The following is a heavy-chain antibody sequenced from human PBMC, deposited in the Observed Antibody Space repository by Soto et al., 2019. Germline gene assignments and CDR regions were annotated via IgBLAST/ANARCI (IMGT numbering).Heavy chain of an antibody. CDR3: ASSGVVPAAKNWFDP. J-gene: IGHJ5*02. CDR1: GYTFTSYG. V-gene: IGHV1-18*01. CDR2: ISAYNGNT. Sequence: GASVKVSCKASGYTFTSYGISWVRQAPGQGLEWMGWISAYNGNTNYAQKLQGRVTMTTDTSTSTAYMELRSLRSDDTAVYYCASSGVVPAAKNWFDPWGQGTLVTVSS. D-gene: IGHD2-2*01.